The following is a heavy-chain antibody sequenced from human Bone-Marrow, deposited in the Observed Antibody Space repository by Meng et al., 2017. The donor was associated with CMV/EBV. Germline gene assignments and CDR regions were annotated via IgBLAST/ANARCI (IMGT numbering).Heavy chain of an antibody. CDR1: GFTFSSYA. Sequence: SLKISCAASGFTFSSYAMHWVRQAPGKGLEWVAVISYDGSNKYYADSVKGRFTISRGNSKNTLYLQMNSLRAEDTAVYYCAKDFTTDYDFWSGYYPYYYYGMDVWGQGTTVTVSS. D-gene: IGHD3-3*01. CDR2: ISYDGSNK. CDR3: AKDFTTDYDFWSGYYPYYYYGMDV. V-gene: IGHV3-30*04. J-gene: IGHJ6*02.